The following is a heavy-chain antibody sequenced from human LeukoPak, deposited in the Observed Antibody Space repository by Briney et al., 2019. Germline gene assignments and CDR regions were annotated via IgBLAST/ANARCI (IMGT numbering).Heavy chain of an antibody. CDR2: INHSGRT. Sequence: SETLSLICAVYGGSFSGYYWSWIRQPPGRGLEWIGEINHSGRTNYNPSLKSRVTISVDTSKNQFSLKLSSVTAADTAVYYCARVGVLRFLEWSSNWFDPWGQGTLVTVSS. CDR1: GGSFSGYY. V-gene: IGHV4-34*01. J-gene: IGHJ5*02. CDR3: ARVGVLRFLEWSSNWFDP. D-gene: IGHD3-3*01.